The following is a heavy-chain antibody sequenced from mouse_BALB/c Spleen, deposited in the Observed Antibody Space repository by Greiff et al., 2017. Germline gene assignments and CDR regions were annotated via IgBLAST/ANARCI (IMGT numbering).Heavy chain of an antibody. J-gene: IGHJ4*01. CDR2: IYPGDGDT. CDR1: GYAFSSYW. D-gene: IGHD1-1*01. CDR3: ARWDGSSPYHYAMDY. Sequence: QVQLQQSGAELVRPGSSVKISCKASGYAFSSYWMNWVKQRPGQGLEWIGQIYPGDGDTNYNGKFKGKATLTADKSSSTAYMQLSSLTSEDSAVYFCARWDGSSPYHYAMDYWGQGTSVTVSS. V-gene: IGHV1-80*01.